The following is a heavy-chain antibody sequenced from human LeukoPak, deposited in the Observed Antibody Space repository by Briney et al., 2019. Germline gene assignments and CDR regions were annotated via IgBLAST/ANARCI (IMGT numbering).Heavy chain of an antibody. CDR1: GFTFSNYW. J-gene: IGHJ4*02. CDR3: ARSNWGGKEFDY. CDR2: IKQDGSEK. D-gene: IGHD7-27*01. Sequence: GGSLRLSCAASGFTFSNYWMSWVRQAPGKGLEWVVSIKQDGSEKFYVDSVKGRFTISRDNAKNSLHLQMNSLRAEDTAVYYCARSNWGGKEFDYWGQGTLVTVSS. V-gene: IGHV3-7*01.